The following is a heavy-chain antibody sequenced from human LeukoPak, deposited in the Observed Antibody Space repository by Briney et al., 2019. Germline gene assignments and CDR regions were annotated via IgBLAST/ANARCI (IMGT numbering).Heavy chain of an antibody. J-gene: IGHJ4*02. CDR3: ARDFVGGGTDY. V-gene: IGHV1-46*01. D-gene: IGHD3-16*01. Sequence: GASVKVSCKASGYTFTSYYMHWVRQAPGQGLEWMGIINPSGGSTSYAQKFQGRVTMTRDMSTSTVYMELSSLRSEDTAVYYCARDFVGGGTDYWGQGTLVTVSS. CDR1: GYTFTSYY. CDR2: INPSGGST.